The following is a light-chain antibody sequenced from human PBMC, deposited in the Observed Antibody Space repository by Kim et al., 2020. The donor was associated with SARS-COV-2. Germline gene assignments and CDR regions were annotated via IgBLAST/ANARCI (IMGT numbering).Light chain of an antibody. V-gene: IGKV3-20*01. CDR3: QQYCGSPPPT. CDR1: RSIRKVD. CDR2: GVC. Sequence: PGEVAHPVGRASRSIRKVDFWLSQRRPGQAPSPLLSGVCRRATGVPVRFSGSGSGTDFTLTLSRRGPEDFAVYYCQQYCGSPPPTFGLGTKVDIK. J-gene: IGKJ1*01.